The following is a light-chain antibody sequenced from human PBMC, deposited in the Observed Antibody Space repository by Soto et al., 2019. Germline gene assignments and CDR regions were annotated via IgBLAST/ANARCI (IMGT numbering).Light chain of an antibody. CDR1: QSVSTK. J-gene: IGKJ4*01. Sequence: EIVMTQSPATLSVSPGERATLSCRASQSVSTKLAWFQQKPGQAPRLLIYGASTRATGIPARFSGSGSGTEFTLTISSLQSEDFAVYYCQQYNNWPPVTFGGGTKVEIK. CDR2: GAS. CDR3: QQYNNWPPVT. V-gene: IGKV3-15*01.